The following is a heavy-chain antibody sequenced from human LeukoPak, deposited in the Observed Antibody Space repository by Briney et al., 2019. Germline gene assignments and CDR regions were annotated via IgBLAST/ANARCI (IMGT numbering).Heavy chain of an antibody. CDR3: ANGHPKGARVLFDY. Sequence: QTGGFLRLSCAASGFTFSSYAMSWVRQAPGKGLEWVSAISGSGGSTYYADSVKGRFTISRDNSKNTLYLQMNSLRAEDTAVYYCANGHPKGARVLFDYWGQGTLVTVSS. V-gene: IGHV3-23*01. CDR1: GFTFSSYA. J-gene: IGHJ4*02. D-gene: IGHD1-26*01. CDR2: ISGSGGST.